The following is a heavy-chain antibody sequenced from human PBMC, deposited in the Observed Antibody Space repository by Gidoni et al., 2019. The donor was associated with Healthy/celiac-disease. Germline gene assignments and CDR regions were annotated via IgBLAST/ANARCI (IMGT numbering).Heavy chain of an antibody. CDR3: AKSSYYYGSGSYYYGGGMDV. CDR2: ISGSGGST. Sequence: EVQLLESGGGLVQPGGSLRLSCAASGFTFSSSAMSWVRQAPGQGLEWVSAISGSGGSTYYADSVKGRFTISRDNSKNTLYLQMNSLRAEDTAVYYCAKSSYYYGSGSYYYGGGMDVWGQGTTVTVSS. CDR1: GFTFSSSA. V-gene: IGHV3-23*01. D-gene: IGHD3-10*01. J-gene: IGHJ6*02.